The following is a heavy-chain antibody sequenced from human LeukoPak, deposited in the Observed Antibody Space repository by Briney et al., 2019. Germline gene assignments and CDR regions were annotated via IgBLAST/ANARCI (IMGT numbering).Heavy chain of an antibody. CDR3: ARDQKAYSSSWFKNPGMDY. CDR1: GGTFSSYA. V-gene: IGHV1-69*13. CDR2: IIPIFGTA. Sequence: GASVKVSCKASGGTFSSYAISWVRQAPGQGLEWMGGIIPIFGTANYAQKFQGRVTITADESTSTAYMELSSLRSEDTAVYYCARDQKAYSSSWFKNPGMDYWGQGTLVTVSS. D-gene: IGHD6-13*01. J-gene: IGHJ4*02.